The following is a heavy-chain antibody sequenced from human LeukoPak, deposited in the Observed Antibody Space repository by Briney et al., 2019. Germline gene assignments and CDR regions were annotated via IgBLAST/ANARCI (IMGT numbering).Heavy chain of an antibody. CDR2: IIPILGIA. J-gene: IGHJ4*02. CDR3: AREIAAAEDY. V-gene: IGHV1-69*04. Sequence: SVKVSCKASGGTFSSYAISWVRQAPGQGLEWMGMIIPILGIANYAQKFQGRVTITADKSTSTAYMELSSLRSEDTAVYYCAREIAAAEDYWGQGTLVTVSS. D-gene: IGHD6-13*01. CDR1: GGTFSSYA.